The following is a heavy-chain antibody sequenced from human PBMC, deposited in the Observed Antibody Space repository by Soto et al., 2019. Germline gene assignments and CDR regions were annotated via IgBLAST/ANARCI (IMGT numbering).Heavy chain of an antibody. V-gene: IGHV1-69*01. CDR2: IIPIFGTA. CDR1: VGPFSSYA. J-gene: IGHJ6*02. Sequence: QVQLVQSGAEVKKPGSSVKVSCKASVGPFSSYAISWVRQAPGQGRAWMGGIIPIFGTANYAQTFQGRVTITADESTSTAYMELSSLRSEDTAVYYWARDNNPIIVGATKDYYGMDVWGQGTTVTVSS. D-gene: IGHD1-26*01. CDR3: ARDNNPIIVGATKDYYGMDV.